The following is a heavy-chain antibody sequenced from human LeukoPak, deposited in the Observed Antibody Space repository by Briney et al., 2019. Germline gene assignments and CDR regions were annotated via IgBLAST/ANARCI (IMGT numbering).Heavy chain of an antibody. J-gene: IGHJ4*02. Sequence: SQTLSLTCVLSGDTVSSNSVAWNWIRQSPSRGLEWLGRTYYRSRWVNEYAASVKSRMSIDPDTSKNQFSLQLYSVTPEDTAVYYCAREESRTFDYWGQGTLVTVSS. V-gene: IGHV6-1*01. CDR2: TYYRSRWVN. CDR3: AREESRTFDY. CDR1: GDTVSSNSVA.